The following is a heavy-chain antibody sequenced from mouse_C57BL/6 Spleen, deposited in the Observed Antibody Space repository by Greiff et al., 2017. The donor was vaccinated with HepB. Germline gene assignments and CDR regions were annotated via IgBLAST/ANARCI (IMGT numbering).Heavy chain of an antibody. CDR1: GFTFSDFY. V-gene: IGHV7-1*01. D-gene: IGHD1-1*01. Sequence: EVQVVESGGGLVQSGRSLRLSCATSGFTFSDFYMEWVRQAPGKGLEWIAASRNKANDYTTEYSASVKGRFIVSRDTSQSILYLQMNALRAEDTAMYYCARDRYYGSSYSDYWGQGTTLTVSS. CDR2: SRNKANDYTT. CDR3: ARDRYYGSSYSDY. J-gene: IGHJ2*01.